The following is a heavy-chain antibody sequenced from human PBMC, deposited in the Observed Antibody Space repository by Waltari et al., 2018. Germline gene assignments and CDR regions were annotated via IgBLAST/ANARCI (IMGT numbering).Heavy chain of an antibody. V-gene: IGHV3-23*01. CDR1: DLTSFTHA. J-gene: IGHJ1*01. Sequence: EVTLLESGGGFVQPGRSLRPPCQASDLTSFTHAINWVRQAPGKGLEWVSSISVSDATYYADSVKGRFTISRDYSDNTVYLQMDSLRADDTAVYFCAKPFYNWDDPLHSWGQGTPVTVSS. D-gene: IGHD1-20*01. CDR3: AKPFYNWDDPLHS. CDR2: ISVSDAT.